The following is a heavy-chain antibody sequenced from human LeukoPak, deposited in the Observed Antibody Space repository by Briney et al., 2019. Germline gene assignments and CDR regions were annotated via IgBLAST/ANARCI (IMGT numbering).Heavy chain of an antibody. V-gene: IGHV1-69*01. Sequence: GASVKVSCKASGGTFSNYAISWVRQAPGQGFEWMGGIIPILGTAKYAQKLQGRVTITADESTSTAYMELSSLRSEDTAVYYCARDGRSSGYYYGSFDYWGQGTLVTVSS. D-gene: IGHD3-22*01. CDR2: IIPILGTA. J-gene: IGHJ4*02. CDR1: GGTFSNYA. CDR3: ARDGRSSGYYYGSFDY.